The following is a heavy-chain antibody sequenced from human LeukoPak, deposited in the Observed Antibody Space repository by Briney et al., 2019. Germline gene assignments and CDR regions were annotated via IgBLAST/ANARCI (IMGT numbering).Heavy chain of an antibody. D-gene: IGHD6-19*01. V-gene: IGHV4-61*02. CDR2: IYTDGSS. J-gene: IGHJ4*02. CDR1: GGSVGSRAYY. CDR3: ASEDLAVAGNFYY. Sequence: SQTLSLTCTVSGGSVGSRAYYWSWIRQPAGKGLEYIGRIYTDGSSNHNPSLKSRVSISMDRSNNQFSLILMSVTAADTGVYYCASEDLAVAGNFYYWGQGALVTVSS.